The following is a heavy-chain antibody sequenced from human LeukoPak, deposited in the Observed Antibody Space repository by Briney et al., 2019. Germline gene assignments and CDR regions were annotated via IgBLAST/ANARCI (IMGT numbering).Heavy chain of an antibody. CDR1: GFSFSTYS. J-gene: IGHJ3*02. CDR3: ARDRSELLDDDDALDI. D-gene: IGHD3-10*01. Sequence: GGSLRLSCAASGFSFSTYSLNWVRQAPGMGLEWVSYISGSSTTIYYSDSVEGRFTISRDNAKHSLYLQMNSLRDEDTAVYYCARDRSELLDDDDALDIWGQGTMVTVSS. CDR2: ISGSSTTI. V-gene: IGHV3-48*02.